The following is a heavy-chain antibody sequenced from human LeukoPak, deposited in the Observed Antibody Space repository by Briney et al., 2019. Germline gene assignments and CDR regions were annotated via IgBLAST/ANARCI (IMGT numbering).Heavy chain of an antibody. CDR1: GGSFSGYY. CDR3: ARGAYSNYYHRSRWFDP. V-gene: IGHV4-34*01. D-gene: IGHD4-11*01. J-gene: IGHJ5*02. CDR2: INHSGST. Sequence: PSETLSLTCAVYGGSFSGYYWSWIRQPPGKGLEWIGEINHSGSTNYNPSLKSRVTISVDTSKNQFSLKLSSVTAADTAVYCCARGAYSNYYHRSRWFDPWAQGTLVTVSS.